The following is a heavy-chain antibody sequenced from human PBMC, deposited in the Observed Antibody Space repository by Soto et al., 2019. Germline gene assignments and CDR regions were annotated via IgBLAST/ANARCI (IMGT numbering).Heavy chain of an antibody. CDR2: ISGSGTNT. V-gene: IGHV3-23*01. CDR1: GFTFNNYA. CDR3: AKDFIQTTVTTIDY. J-gene: IGHJ4*02. Sequence: GGSLRLSCAASGFTFNNYAMSWVRQAPGKGLEWVSAISGSGTNTYYADSVKGRFTISRDNSKNTLYLQMNSLRAEDTAVYYCAKDFIQTTVTTIDYWGQGTLVTVSS. D-gene: IGHD4-17*01.